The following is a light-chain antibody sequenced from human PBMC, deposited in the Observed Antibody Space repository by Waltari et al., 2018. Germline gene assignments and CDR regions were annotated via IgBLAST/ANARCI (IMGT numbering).Light chain of an antibody. CDR3: ASWNDSLSGWL. J-gene: IGLJ2*01. V-gene: IGLV1-47*01. CDR2: RST. Sequence: QSVLTQPPSASGTPGQRVYISCSGASSNIGSHYAYWYQQIPGTAPKLLIYRSTQRPSGVPDRFSGSKSGTSASLAVSGLRSEDEADYYCASWNDSLSGWLFGGGTKLTVL. CDR1: SSNIGSHY.